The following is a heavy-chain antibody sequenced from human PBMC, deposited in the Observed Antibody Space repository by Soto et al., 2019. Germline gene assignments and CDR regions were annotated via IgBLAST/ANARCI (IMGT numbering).Heavy chain of an antibody. V-gene: IGHV3-66*01. J-gene: IGHJ5*02. CDR3: ARGKQWLVRGTRGWFDP. CDR1: GFPVSSNS. CDR2: IYSGGST. D-gene: IGHD6-19*01. Sequence: GGALRPSCAASGFPVSSNSRSRGRQAPGKGLEWVSVIYSGGSTYYADSVKGRFTISRDNSKNTLYLQMNSLRAEDTAVYYCARGKQWLVRGTRGWFDPWGQGTLVTVSS.